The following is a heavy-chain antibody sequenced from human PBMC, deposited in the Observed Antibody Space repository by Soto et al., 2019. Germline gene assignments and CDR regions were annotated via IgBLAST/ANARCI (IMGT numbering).Heavy chain of an antibody. D-gene: IGHD3-22*01. CDR1: GGTISSGDYY. J-gene: IGHJ3*02. Sequence: PSETLSLTFTGSGGTISSGDYYGSWIRPPPRKGLEWFGYIYYSGSTYYNPSLKSRVTISVDTSKNQFSLKLSSVTAADTAVYYCARPAFSYDSSGNGADAFDIWGQGTMVT. CDR3: ARPAFSYDSSGNGADAFDI. CDR2: IYYSGST. V-gene: IGHV4-30-4*02.